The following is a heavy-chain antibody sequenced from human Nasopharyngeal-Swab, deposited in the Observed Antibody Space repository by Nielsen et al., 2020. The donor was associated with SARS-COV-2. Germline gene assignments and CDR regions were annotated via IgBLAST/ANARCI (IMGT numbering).Heavy chain of an antibody. Sequence: SETLSLTCTVSGGSISSYYWSWIRQPPGKGLEWIGYIYYSGSTNYNPSLKSRVTISVDTSKNQFSLKLSSVTAADTAVHYCARVVVGTGGYYYYMDVWGKGTTVTVSS. CDR3: ARVVVGTGGYYYYMDV. J-gene: IGHJ6*03. CDR2: IYYSGST. V-gene: IGHV4-59*01. CDR1: GGSISSYY. D-gene: IGHD2-21*01.